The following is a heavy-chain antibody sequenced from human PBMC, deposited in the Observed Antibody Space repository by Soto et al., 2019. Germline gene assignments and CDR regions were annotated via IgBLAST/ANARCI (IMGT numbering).Heavy chain of an antibody. CDR3: AREYSYGSTPIDY. Sequence: SETLPLTCTVSGGSISSSSYYWGWIRQPPGKGLEWIGSIYYSGSTYYNPSLESRVTISVDTSKNQFSLKLSSVTAADTAVYYCAREYSYGSTPIDYWGQGTLVTVSS. D-gene: IGHD5-18*01. J-gene: IGHJ4*02. CDR2: IYYSGST. V-gene: IGHV4-39*01. CDR1: GGSISSSSYY.